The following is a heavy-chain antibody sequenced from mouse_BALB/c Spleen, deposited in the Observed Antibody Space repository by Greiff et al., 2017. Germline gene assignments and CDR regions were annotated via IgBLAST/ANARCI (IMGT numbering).Heavy chain of an antibody. CDR3: ARVDWDAFDY. CDR2: ISYDGSN. Sequence: EVHLVESGPGLVKPSQSLSLTCSVTGYSITSGYYWNWIRQFPGNKLEWMGYISYDGSNNYNPSLKNRISITRDTSKNQFFLKLNSVTTEDTATYYCARVDWDAFDYWGQGTTLTVSS. D-gene: IGHD4-1*01. V-gene: IGHV3-6*02. CDR1: GYSITSGYY. J-gene: IGHJ2*01.